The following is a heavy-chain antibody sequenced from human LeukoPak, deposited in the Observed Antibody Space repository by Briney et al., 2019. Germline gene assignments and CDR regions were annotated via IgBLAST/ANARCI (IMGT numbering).Heavy chain of an antibody. V-gene: IGHV3-66*01. Sequence: GGSLRLSCTASGFTVSSDYMSWVRQAPGKGLKGVSFLYSGGTTHYEESVKGRFIIARDNSKNTLYLQMNSLRAEDTAVYYCARSSQVWSPYYFDYWGQGTLVTVSS. CDR2: LYSGGTT. D-gene: IGHD3-10*01. J-gene: IGHJ4*02. CDR3: ARSSQVWSPYYFDY. CDR1: GFTVSSDY.